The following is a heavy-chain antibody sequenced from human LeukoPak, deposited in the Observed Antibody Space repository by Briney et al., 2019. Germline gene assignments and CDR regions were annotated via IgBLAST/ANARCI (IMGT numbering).Heavy chain of an antibody. CDR2: IYYTGGT. CDR3: AIKTSGVFVVGGIYGMDV. V-gene: IGHV4-59*08. CDR1: GGSISGYY. D-gene: IGHD3-10*01. J-gene: IGHJ6*02. Sequence: SQTLSLTCTVSGGSISGYYWSWIRQPPGKGLEWIGYIYYTGGTDYNPSLKSRVTISVDTSKSQLSLRLNSVTAADTAVYYCAIKTSGVFVVGGIYGMDVWGQGTTVIVS.